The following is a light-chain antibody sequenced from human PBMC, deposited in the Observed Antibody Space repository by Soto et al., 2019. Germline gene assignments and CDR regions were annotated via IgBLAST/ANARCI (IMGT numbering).Light chain of an antibody. V-gene: IGLV2-8*01. CDR1: SSDVGGYNY. CDR2: EVS. CDR3: SSYAGSTLYV. J-gene: IGLJ1*01. Sequence: QSVLTQPPSASGSPGQSVTISCTGTSSDVGGYNYVSWYQQHPGKAPKLMIYEVSKRPSGVPDRFSGSTSGNTASLTVSGLQAEDEADYYCSSYAGSTLYVFGTGTKLTVL.